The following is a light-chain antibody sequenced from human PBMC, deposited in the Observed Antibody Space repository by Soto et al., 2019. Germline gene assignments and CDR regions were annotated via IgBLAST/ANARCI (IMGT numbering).Light chain of an antibody. CDR1: SSNIGRNHY. CDR2: TNN. J-gene: IGLJ7*01. V-gene: IGLV1-47*01. Sequence: QSVFTQPPSASGTPGQRGTISCSGSSSNIGRNHYVYWYQQLPGTAPKLLIYTNNQRPSGVPDRFSGSKSGTSASLAISGLRSEDEADYYCATWDDSLSGPVFGGGTQLTV. CDR3: ATWDDSLSGPV.